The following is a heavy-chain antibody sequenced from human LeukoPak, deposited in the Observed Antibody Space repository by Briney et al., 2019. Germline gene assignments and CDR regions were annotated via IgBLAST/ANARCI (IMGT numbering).Heavy chain of an antibody. Sequence: SETLSLTCTVSGGSISSGDYYWSWIRQPPGKGLEWIRYIYYSGSTYYNPSLKSRVTISVDTSKNQFSLKLSSVTAADTAVYYCASGSTYYGDYDYWGQGTLVTVSS. CDR1: GGSISSGDYY. J-gene: IGHJ4*02. CDR3: ASGSTYYGDYDY. D-gene: IGHD4-17*01. CDR2: IYYSGST. V-gene: IGHV4-30-4*01.